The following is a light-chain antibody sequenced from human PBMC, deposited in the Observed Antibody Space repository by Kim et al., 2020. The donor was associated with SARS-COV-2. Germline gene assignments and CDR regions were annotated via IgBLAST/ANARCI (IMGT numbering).Light chain of an antibody. CDR1: QSFTSGY. CDR3: QQYVSSPT. J-gene: IGKJ2*01. CDR2: GAS. V-gene: IGKV3-20*01. Sequence: LSPGERATLSCRASQSFTSGYLAWYQQKPGQAPRLLIYGASNRATGIPDRFSGSGSGTDFTLTISRLEPEDFAVYYCQQYVSSPTFGQGTKVEIK.